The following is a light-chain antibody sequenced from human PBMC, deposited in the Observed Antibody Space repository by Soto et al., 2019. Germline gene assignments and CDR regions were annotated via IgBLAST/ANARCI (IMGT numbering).Light chain of an antibody. CDR1: QRITTY. V-gene: IGKV1-39*01. CDR3: HQIHTTPWT. Sequence: DIQMTQSPSSLSASVGDRVTITCRASQRITTYLNWYQQRPGKAPSLLIYAATYLREGVTSRFSGSGSGTDFTLTIAGLQPDDFATYFCHQIHTTPWTFGQGTKVEI. CDR2: AAT. J-gene: IGKJ1*01.